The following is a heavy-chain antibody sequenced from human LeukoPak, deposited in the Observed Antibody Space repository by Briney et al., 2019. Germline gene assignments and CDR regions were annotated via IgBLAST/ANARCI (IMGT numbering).Heavy chain of an antibody. Sequence: SETLSLTCTVSGGSISSYYWSWIRQPPGKGLEWIGYIYYSGSTNYNPSLKSRVTISVDTSKNQVSLKLSSVTAADTAVYYCARPNAQPLLSGGDYWGQGTLVTVSS. CDR1: GGSISSYY. CDR3: ARPNAQPLLSGGDY. J-gene: IGHJ4*02. D-gene: IGHD2-21*02. CDR2: IYYSGST. V-gene: IGHV4-59*08.